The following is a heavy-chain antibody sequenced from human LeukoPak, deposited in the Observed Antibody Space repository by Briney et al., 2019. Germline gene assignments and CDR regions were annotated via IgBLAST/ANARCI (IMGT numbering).Heavy chain of an antibody. CDR1: GGSFSGYY. V-gene: IGHV4-34*01. CDR2: INHSGST. CDR3: ARVITGTTDY. J-gene: IGHJ4*02. Sequence: SETLSLTCAVYGGSFSGYYWSWIRQPPGKGLEWIGEINHSGSTNYNPSLKSRVTISVDTSKNQFSLKLSSVTAAGTAVYYCARVITGTTDYWGQGTLVTVSS. D-gene: IGHD1-7*01.